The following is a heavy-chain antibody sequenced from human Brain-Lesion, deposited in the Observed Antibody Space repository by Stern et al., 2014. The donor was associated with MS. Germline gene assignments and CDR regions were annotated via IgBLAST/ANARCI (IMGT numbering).Heavy chain of an antibody. Sequence: EMQLVESGGGLVQPGGALRLSGAASGFTFSNYWMHWVRQAPGKGLVWVSRLNNDGRRTSYADSVKGRFTMSRDNAKNTLYLQMNSLRVEDTAIYYCARGERWFDSWGQGTLVTVSS. CDR1: GFTFSNYW. V-gene: IGHV3-74*02. CDR3: ARGERWFDS. D-gene: IGHD3-10*01. CDR2: LNNDGRRT. J-gene: IGHJ5*01.